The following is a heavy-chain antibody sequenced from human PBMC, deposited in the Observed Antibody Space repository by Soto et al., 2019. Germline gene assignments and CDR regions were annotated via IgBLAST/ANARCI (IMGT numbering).Heavy chain of an antibody. V-gene: IGHV5-51*01. D-gene: IGHD6-25*01. Sequence: AGESLKISCKVSGYNFTAFWLGWVRQMPGKGLEWMANIHPLASETNYGPSFQGLVTISADKSITTAFLHWSNLKASDTSIYFCAKLGFPGAIYFDSWGQGSLVTVSS. CDR3: AKLGFPGAIYFDS. J-gene: IGHJ4*02. CDR1: GYNFTAFW. CDR2: IHPLASET.